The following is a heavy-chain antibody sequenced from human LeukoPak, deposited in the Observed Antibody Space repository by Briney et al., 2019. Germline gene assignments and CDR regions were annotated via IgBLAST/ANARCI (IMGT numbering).Heavy chain of an antibody. J-gene: IGHJ4*02. CDR3: AREPIQYNWNPYYFDY. CDR2: IIPIFGTA. V-gene: IGHV1-69*05. D-gene: IGHD1-1*01. Sequence: ASVKVSCKASGYTFTSYDINWVRQAPGQGLEWMGGIIPIFGTANYAQKFQGRVTITTDESTSTAYMELRSLRSEDTAVYYCAREPIQYNWNPYYFDYWGQGTLVTVSS. CDR1: GYTFTSYD.